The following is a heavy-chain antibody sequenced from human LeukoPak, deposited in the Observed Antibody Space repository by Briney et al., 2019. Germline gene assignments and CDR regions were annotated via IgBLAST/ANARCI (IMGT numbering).Heavy chain of an antibody. CDR1: GGSFSGYY. Sequence: SETLSLTCAVWGGSFSGYYWRWLRQPPGKGREWIGEINHSGRTNYNPSLKRRVTISVETSKNQFSLALSSLTAADPARYFLARGLHIVVVPAAQEGGPGYYYYYYMDVWGKGTTVTVSS. CDR3: ARGLHIVVVPAAQEGGPGYYYYYYMDV. V-gene: IGHV4-34*01. D-gene: IGHD2-2*01. CDR2: INHSGRT. J-gene: IGHJ6*03.